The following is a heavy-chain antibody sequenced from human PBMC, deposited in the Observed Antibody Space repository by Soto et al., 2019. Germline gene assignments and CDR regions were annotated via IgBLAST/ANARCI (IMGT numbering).Heavy chain of an antibody. CDR3: ARGGDNWTDFEH. D-gene: IGHD1-20*01. V-gene: IGHV3-7*01. CDR1: GFTFRTYW. CDR2: IKEDGSKK. Sequence: EVQLVESGGGLVQPGGSLRLSCAASGFTFRTYWMNWVRQATGKGLEWVANIKEDGSKKNFVDSVKGRITISRDNAKNLLYFPKNRLRTQGTALYSCARGGDNWTDFEHWGQGTLVTVPS. J-gene: IGHJ5*02.